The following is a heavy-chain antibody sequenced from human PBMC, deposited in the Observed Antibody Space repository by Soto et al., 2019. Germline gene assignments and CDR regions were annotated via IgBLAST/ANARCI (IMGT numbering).Heavy chain of an antibody. D-gene: IGHD3-3*01. CDR1: GFTFSSYA. Sequence: GGSLRLSCAASGFTFSSYAMSWVRQAPGKGLEWVSAISVSGGSTYYADSVKGRFTISRDNSKNTLYLQMNSLRAEDTALYYCAKDPSYDFWSGYQNWFDPWGQGTLVTVSS. J-gene: IGHJ5*02. CDR3: AKDPSYDFWSGYQNWFDP. CDR2: ISVSGGST. V-gene: IGHV3-23*01.